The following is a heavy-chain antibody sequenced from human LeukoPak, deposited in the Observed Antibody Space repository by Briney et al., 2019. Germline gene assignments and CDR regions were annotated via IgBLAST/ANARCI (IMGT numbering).Heavy chain of an antibody. CDR1: GFTFDDYA. Sequence: GGSLRLSCAASGFTFDDYAMYWVRQAPGKGLEWVSLISGDGGSTYYADSVKGRFTISRDNSKNSLYLQMNSLRTEDTALYYCAKDLGWLQTHGMDVWGQGTTVTVSS. J-gene: IGHJ6*02. D-gene: IGHD5-24*01. CDR2: ISGDGGST. CDR3: AKDLGWLQTHGMDV. V-gene: IGHV3-43*02.